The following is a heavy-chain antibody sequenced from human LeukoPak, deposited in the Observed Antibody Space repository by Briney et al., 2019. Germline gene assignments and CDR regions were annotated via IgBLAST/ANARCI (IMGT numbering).Heavy chain of an antibody. V-gene: IGHV4-59*08. J-gene: IGHJ4*02. CDR3: ARQAYSSIGY. CDR1: GDSISSYY. Sequence: SETLSLTCTVSGDSISSYYWSWIRQPPGKGLEWIGYIYYSGSTNYNPSLKSRVTISVDTSKNQFSLKLSSVTAADTAVYYCARQAYSSIGYWGQGTLVTVSS. CDR2: IYYSGST. D-gene: IGHD6-13*01.